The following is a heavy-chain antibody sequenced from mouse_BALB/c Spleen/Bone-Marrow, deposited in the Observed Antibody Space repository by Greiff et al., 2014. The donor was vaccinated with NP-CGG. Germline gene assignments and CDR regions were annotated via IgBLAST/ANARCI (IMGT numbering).Heavy chain of an antibody. J-gene: IGHJ4*01. V-gene: IGHV2-9*02. CDR1: GFSLTNYG. D-gene: IGHD1-2*01. CDR2: IWAAGST. Sequence: QVQLKESGPGLVAPSQSLSITCTVSGFSLTNYGVHWVRQPPGKGLEWLGVIWAAGSTNYNSALMSRLSISKDNSKSQVFFKMNSLQTDDTATYYCARITTATGAMDYWGQGTSVTVSS. CDR3: ARITTATGAMDY.